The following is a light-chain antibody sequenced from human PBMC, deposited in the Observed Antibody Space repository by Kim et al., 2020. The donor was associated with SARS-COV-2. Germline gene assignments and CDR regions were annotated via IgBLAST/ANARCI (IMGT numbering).Light chain of an antibody. CDR3: QQSYSSVT. CDR1: QLISNY. CDR2: DVS. J-gene: IGKJ4*01. Sequence: SASVGDRVSITCRPSQLISNYLNWYQQKSGKPPRLLIYDVSRLQSGVPSRFSGSGSGTNFTLTITRLQPDDFAVYYCQQSYSSVTFGGGTKVDIK. V-gene: IGKV1-39*01.